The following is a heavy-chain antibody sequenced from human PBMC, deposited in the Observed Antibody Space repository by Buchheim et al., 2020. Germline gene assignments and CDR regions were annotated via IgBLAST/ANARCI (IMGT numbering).Heavy chain of an antibody. D-gene: IGHD4-23*01. CDR1: GGSISSGGYS. V-gene: IGHV4-30-2*01. CDR2: IYHSGST. J-gene: IGHJ4*02. Sequence: QLRLQESGSGLVKPSQTLSLTCAVSGGSISSGGYSWSWIRQPPGKGLEWIGYIYHSGSTYYNPSLKSRVTISVDRSKNQFSLKLSSVTAADTAVYYCARQHDYGGLFDYWGQGTL. CDR3: ARQHDYGGLFDY.